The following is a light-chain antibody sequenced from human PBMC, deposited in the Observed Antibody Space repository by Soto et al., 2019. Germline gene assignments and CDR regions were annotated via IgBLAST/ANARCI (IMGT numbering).Light chain of an antibody. Sequence: SYELTQPPSVSVAPGQTASIACGGNNIGSKSVHWYQQKPGQAPVLVVYDENVRPSGIPERFSGSNSGHTATLTISRVEAGDEADYYCQVWDSSSDHVIFGGGTKVT. CDR3: QVWDSSSDHVI. V-gene: IGLV3-21*02. CDR2: DEN. J-gene: IGLJ2*01. CDR1: NIGSKS.